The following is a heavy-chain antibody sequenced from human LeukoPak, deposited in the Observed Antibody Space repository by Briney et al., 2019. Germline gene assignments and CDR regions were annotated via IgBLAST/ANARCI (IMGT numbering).Heavy chain of an antibody. CDR2: ISGSGGST. D-gene: IGHD3-9*01. J-gene: IGHJ6*02. CDR3: ASPYYDILTGYSTYYYYYGMDV. V-gene: IGHV3-23*01. Sequence: GGSLRLSCAASGFTFSSYAMSWVRQAPGKGLEWVSAISGSGGSTYYADSVKGRFTIYRDNSKNTLYLQMNSLRAEDTAVYYCASPYYDILTGYSTYYYYYGMDVWGQGTTVTVSS. CDR1: GFTFSSYA.